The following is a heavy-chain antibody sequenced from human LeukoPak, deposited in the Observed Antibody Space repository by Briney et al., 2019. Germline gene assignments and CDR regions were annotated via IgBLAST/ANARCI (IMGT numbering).Heavy chain of an antibody. Sequence: SETLSLTCTVSGGSISSGDYYWSWIRQPPGKGLEWIGYIYYSGSTYYNPSLKSRVTISVDTSKNQFSLKLSSVTAADTAVYYCARVGYYDSRAFDYWGQGTLVTVSS. CDR3: ARVGYYDSRAFDY. CDR2: IYYSGST. D-gene: IGHD3-22*01. CDR1: GGSISSGDYY. J-gene: IGHJ4*02. V-gene: IGHV4-30-4*01.